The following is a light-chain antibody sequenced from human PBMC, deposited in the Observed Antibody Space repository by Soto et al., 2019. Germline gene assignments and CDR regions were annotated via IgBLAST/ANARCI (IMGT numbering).Light chain of an antibody. J-gene: IGKJ2*01. CDR1: QSVGSDY. V-gene: IGKV3-20*01. CDR2: AAS. Sequence: EIVLTQSPGTLSLSPGDRASFSCRASQSVGSDYLGWYQHKPGQAPRLLIRAASRRATGIPDRFSGSGSGTDFTLTINNLDPEDSAVYFCQQHVTSPRTFGQGTKLEIK. CDR3: QQHVTSPRT.